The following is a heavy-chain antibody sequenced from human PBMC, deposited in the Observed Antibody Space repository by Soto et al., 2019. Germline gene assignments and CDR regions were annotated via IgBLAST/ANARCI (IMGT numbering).Heavy chain of an antibody. D-gene: IGHD1-1*01. J-gene: IGHJ5*02. CDR3: ARRQRYNWNDGGWFDP. V-gene: IGHV2-5*01. CDR2: IYWNDDK. Sequence: QITLEESGPTLVKPTQTLTLTCTFSGFSLGTSGVGVGWLRQPPGKALEWLAFIYWNDDKRYSPSLKNRLTIRKDTPKNQVVLTMTNMDPVDTATYYCARRQRYNWNDGGWFDPWGQGTLVTVSS. CDR1: GFSLGTSGVG.